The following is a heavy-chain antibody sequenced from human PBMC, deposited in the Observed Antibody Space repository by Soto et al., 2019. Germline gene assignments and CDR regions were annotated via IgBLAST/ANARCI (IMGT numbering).Heavy chain of an antibody. CDR2: TIPVFNTA. CDR1: GGTLSDHG. J-gene: IGHJ3*02. D-gene: IGHD3-10*01. CDR3: ARGIYGSGNYYTGPSAFDI. V-gene: IGHV1-69*06. Sequence: QVQLEQSGAEVKKPRSSVKVSCEASGGTLSDHGVAWLRQAPGQGLEWMGGTIPVFNTAKYAQKFQGRVTITADKFTNIDYLELSSLRSADTAFYFCARGIYGSGNYYTGPSAFDIWGEATMVIASS.